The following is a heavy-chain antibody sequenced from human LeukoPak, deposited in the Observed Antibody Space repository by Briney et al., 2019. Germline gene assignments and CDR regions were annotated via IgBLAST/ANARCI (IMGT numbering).Heavy chain of an antibody. CDR3: ARDRVGATAEFDY. Sequence: ASVKVSCKASGYTFTSYYMHWMRQAPGQGLEWMGIINPSGGSTSYAQKFQGRVTMTRDMSTSTVYMELSNLRSEDTAVYYCARDRVGATAEFDYWGQGTLVTVSS. J-gene: IGHJ4*02. CDR2: INPSGGST. D-gene: IGHD1-26*01. CDR1: GYTFTSYY. V-gene: IGHV1-46*01.